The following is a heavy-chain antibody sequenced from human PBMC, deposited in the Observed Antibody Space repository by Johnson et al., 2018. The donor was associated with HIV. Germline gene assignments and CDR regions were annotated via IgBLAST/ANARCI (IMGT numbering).Heavy chain of an antibody. J-gene: IGHJ3*02. CDR2: INWNGGTT. V-gene: IGHV3-20*04. CDR1: GFTFSSNY. Sequence: VQLVESGGGLVQPGRSLRLSCAASGFTFSSNYMSWVRQAPGKGLEWVSGINWNGGTTAYADSVKGRFTISRDNAKNSLFLQMGSLRAEDMAVYYCARGGITFGGVIAPGAFDIWGQGTMVTVSS. CDR3: ARGGITFGGVIAPGAFDI. D-gene: IGHD3-16*02.